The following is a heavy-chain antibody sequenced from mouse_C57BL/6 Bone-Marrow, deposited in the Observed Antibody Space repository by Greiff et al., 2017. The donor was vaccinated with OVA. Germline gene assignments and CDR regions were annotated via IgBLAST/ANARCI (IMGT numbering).Heavy chain of an antibody. CDR1: GFTFSSYA. V-gene: IGHV5-4*01. CDR2: ISDGGSYT. D-gene: IGHD1-1*01. J-gene: IGHJ4*01. CDR3: ARVHYYGSSGYAMDY. Sequence: EVQVVESGGGLVKPGGSLKLSCAASGFTFSSYAMSWVRQTPEKRLEWVATISDGGSYTYYPDNVKGRFTISRDNAKNNLYLQMSHLKSEDTAMYYCARVHYYGSSGYAMDYWGQGTSVTVSS.